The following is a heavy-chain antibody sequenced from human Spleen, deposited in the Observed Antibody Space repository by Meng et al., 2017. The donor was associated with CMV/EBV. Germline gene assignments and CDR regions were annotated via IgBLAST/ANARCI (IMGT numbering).Heavy chain of an antibody. CDR1: GYTFTSYG. V-gene: IGHV1-18*01. Sequence: ASVKVSCKASGYTFTSYGISWVRQAPGQGLEWMGWISAYNGNTNYARKLRGRVTMTTDTSTATAYMELRSLRSDDTAVYYCARDIEYCGSTSCFEDCFDPWGQGTLVTVSS. J-gene: IGHJ5*02. CDR3: ARDIEYCGSTSCFEDCFDP. CDR2: ISAYNGNT. D-gene: IGHD2-2*01.